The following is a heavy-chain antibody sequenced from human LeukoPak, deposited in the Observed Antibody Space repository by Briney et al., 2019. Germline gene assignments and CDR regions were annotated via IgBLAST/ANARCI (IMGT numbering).Heavy chain of an antibody. D-gene: IGHD1-26*01. CDR3: ARGYSGNYLRFDP. V-gene: IGHV4-4*07. CDR2: IYTSGST. CDR1: GGSFSSSY. J-gene: IGHJ5*02. Sequence: SETLSLTCTVSGGSFSSSYWSWIRQRAGKGLEWIGRIYTSGSTNFNPSLKSRVTISIDKSKNQISLKLNSVTAADTAVYYCARGYSGNYLRFDPWGQGTLVTVSS.